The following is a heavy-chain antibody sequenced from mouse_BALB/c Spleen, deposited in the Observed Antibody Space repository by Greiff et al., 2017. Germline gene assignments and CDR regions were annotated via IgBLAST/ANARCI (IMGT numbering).Heavy chain of an antibody. CDR3: ARHRYDEAY. D-gene: IGHD2-14*01. Sequence: QVQLQQPGAELVKPGASVKLSCKASGYTFTSYWMHWVKQRPGQGLEWIGEIDPSDSYTNYNQKFKGKATLTVDKSSSTAYMQLSSLTSEDSAVYYCARHRYDEAYWGQGTLVTVSA. J-gene: IGHJ3*01. V-gene: IGHV1-69*02. CDR2: IDPSDSYT. CDR1: GYTFTSYW.